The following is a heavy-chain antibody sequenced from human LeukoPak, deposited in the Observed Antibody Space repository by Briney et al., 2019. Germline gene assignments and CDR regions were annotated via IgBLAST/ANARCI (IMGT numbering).Heavy chain of an antibody. CDR2: ISNDGNNK. CDR1: GFTFSRYT. V-gene: IGHV3-30*04. D-gene: IGHD6-13*01. J-gene: IGHJ3*02. Sequence: GGSLRHSCAAPGFTFSRYTMHWVRQAPGKGLEWVAIISNDGNNKDYADSVKGRFTISRDNSKNTLYLQMNSLRAEDTAVYYCARDEGSSCQLYDAFDIWGQGTMVTVSS. CDR3: ARDEGSSCQLYDAFDI.